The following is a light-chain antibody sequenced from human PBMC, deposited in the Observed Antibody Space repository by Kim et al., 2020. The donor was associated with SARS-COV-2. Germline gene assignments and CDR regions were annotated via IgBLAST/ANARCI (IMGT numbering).Light chain of an antibody. J-gene: IGKJ2*01. CDR2: GAS. V-gene: IGKV3-20*01. CDR1: QIFTNSF. CDR3: HQYGSSPPYT. Sequence: SPRDTTHLTCGASQIFTNSFLAWYQPNPGQAPMLLIYGASNRASGNPDRFSASGSGADFTLTISRLEPEATGVYYCHQYGSSPPYTFGQGTKLVI.